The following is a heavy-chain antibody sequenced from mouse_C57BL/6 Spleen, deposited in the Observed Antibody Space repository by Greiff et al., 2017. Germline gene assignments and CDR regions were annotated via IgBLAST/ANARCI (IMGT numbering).Heavy chain of an antibody. D-gene: IGHD3-2*02. CDR2: IWGDGST. CDR1: GFSLTSYG. CDR3: ARGGSSGYWFAY. Sequence: VKLVESGPGLVAPSQCLSITCTVSGFSLTSYGVSWVRQPPGKGLEWLGVIWGDGSTNYHSALISRLSIRKDNSKSQVFLKRNRPQTDDAATYYCARGGSSGYWFAYWGPGTLVTVSA. J-gene: IGHJ3*01. V-gene: IGHV2-3*01.